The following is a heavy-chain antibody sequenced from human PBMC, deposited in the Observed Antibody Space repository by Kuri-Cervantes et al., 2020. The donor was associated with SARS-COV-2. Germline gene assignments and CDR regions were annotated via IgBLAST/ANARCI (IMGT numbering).Heavy chain of an antibody. J-gene: IGHJ4*02. D-gene: IGHD4-17*01. CDR2: ISSSSSTI. CDR3: ARDLGTVTVFDY. Sequence: ETLSLTCAASGFTFSSYSTNWVRQAPGKGLEWVSYISSSSSTIYYADSVKGRFTISRDNAKNSLYLQMNSLRDEDTAVYYCARDLGTVTVFDYWGQGTLVTVSS. CDR1: GFTFSSYS. V-gene: IGHV3-48*02.